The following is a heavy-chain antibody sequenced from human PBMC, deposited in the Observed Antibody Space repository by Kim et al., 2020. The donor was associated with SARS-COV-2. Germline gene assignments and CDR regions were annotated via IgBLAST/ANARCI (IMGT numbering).Heavy chain of an antibody. D-gene: IGHD6-13*01. Sequence: SPSFPGQVNISADKSISTAYLQWSSLKASDTAMYYCARLRSSWYRPIFDYWGQGTLVTVSS. V-gene: IGHV5-51*01. CDR3: ARLRSSWYRPIFDY. J-gene: IGHJ4*02.